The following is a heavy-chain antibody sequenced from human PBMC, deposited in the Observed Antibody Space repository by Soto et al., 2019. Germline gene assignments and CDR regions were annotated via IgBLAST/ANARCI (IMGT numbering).Heavy chain of an antibody. CDR1: GGSISSYY. J-gene: IGHJ4*02. D-gene: IGHD2-15*01. CDR3: VRHDLGYCSGGSCPYYFDY. Sequence: QVQLQESGPGLVKPSETLSLTCTVSGGSISSYYWSWIRQPPGKGLEWIGYIYNSENAHYQPSLRSRVTMSRDTPKCQFSLNLRSVTAADTATYYCVRHDLGYCSGGSCPYYFDYWGRGTLVTVSS. CDR2: IYNSENA. V-gene: IGHV4-59*08.